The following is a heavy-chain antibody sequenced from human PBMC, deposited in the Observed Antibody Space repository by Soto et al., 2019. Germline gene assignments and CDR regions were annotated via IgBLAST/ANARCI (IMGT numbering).Heavy chain of an antibody. CDR1: GFTFSSYA. CDR2: ISASGGRT. CDR3: TPIDF. Sequence: PGGSLRLSCAASGFTFSSYAMSWVRQAPGKGLEWVSAISASGGRTYYADSVKGRFTISRDNSKDTLYLQMSSLRVEDTAVYYCTPIDFWGQGALVTVSS. J-gene: IGHJ4*02. V-gene: IGHV3-23*01.